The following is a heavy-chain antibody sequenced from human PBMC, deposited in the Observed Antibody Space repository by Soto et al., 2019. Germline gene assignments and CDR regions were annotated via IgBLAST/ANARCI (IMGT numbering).Heavy chain of an antibody. CDR2: ISGSGGST. CDR1: GFIFSSYA. Sequence: EVQLLESGGGLVQPGGSLRLSCAASGFIFSSYAMSWVRQAPGKGLEWVSAISGSGGSTYYADSVKGRFTISRDNSKNTLYLQMNSLRAEDTAVYYCAKSKGSSDAFDIWGQGTMVTVSS. J-gene: IGHJ3*02. V-gene: IGHV3-23*01. CDR3: AKSKGSSDAFDI. D-gene: IGHD6-6*01.